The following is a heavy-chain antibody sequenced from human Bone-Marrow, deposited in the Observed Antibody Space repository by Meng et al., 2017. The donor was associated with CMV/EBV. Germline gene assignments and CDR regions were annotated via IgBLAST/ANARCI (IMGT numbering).Heavy chain of an antibody. V-gene: IGHV3-21*01. CDR2: ISSSSSYI. J-gene: IGHJ3*02. CDR1: GFTFSSYS. Sequence: GESLKISCAASGFTFSSYSMNWVRQAPGKGLEWVSSISSSSSYIYYADSVKGRFTISRDNAKNSLYLQMNSLRAEDTAVYYCARDGRRGYCSSTSCRDAFDIWGQGTRVTGSS. D-gene: IGHD2-2*01. CDR3: ARDGRRGYCSSTSCRDAFDI.